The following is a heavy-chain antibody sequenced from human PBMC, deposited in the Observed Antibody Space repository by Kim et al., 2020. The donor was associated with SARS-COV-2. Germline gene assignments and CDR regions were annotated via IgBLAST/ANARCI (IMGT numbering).Heavy chain of an antibody. V-gene: IGHV4-39*07. J-gene: IGHJ4*02. CDR3: ARVYYGSGRTIDY. D-gene: IGHD3-10*01. Sequence: YTPSLKSRITRAVDTSKNPFSLKLSSVTAADTAVYYWARVYYGSGRTIDYWGQGTLVTVSS.